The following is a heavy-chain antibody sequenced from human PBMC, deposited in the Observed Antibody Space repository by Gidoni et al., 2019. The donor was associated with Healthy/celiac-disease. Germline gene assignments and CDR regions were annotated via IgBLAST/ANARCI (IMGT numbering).Heavy chain of an antibody. CDR1: GGSISSSSYY. V-gene: IGHV4-39*01. CDR2: IDYSGST. Sequence: QLQLQESGPGLVKPSETLSLTCTVSGGSISSSSYYWGWIRQPPGKGLEWIGSIDYSGSTYYNPSLKSRVTISVDTSKNQFSLKRSSVTAADTAVYYCARRVGRSGCFDYWGQGTLVTVSS. D-gene: IGHD6-19*01. J-gene: IGHJ4*02. CDR3: ARRVGRSGCFDY.